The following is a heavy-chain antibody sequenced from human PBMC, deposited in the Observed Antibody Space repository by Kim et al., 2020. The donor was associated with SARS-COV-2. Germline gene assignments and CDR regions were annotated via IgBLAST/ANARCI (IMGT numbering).Heavy chain of an antibody. D-gene: IGHD3-22*01. CDR1: GDSVSSNSAA. CDR3: ARGLNGKGGYDI. Sequence: SQTLSLTCAISGDSVSSNSAAWNWIRQSPSRGLEWLGRTYYRSYWYNDYASSVKSRTTINSDTSNNQFSLQLNSVTPEDSAVYYCARGLNGKGGYDIWGQGTMVTVSS. CDR2: TYYRSYWYN. V-gene: IGHV6-1*01. J-gene: IGHJ3*02.